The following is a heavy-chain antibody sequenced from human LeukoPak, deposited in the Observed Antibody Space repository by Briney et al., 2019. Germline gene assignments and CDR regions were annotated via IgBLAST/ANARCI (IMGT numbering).Heavy chain of an antibody. CDR2: ISSSSSYI. CDR3: ARARYYYDPADY. Sequence: GGSLRLSCAASGFTFSSCSMNWVRQAPGKGLEWVSSISSSSSYIYYADSVKGRFTISRDNAKNSLYLQMNSLRAEDTAVYYCARARYYYDPADYWGKGTLVTVSS. CDR1: GFTFSSCS. V-gene: IGHV3-21*01. D-gene: IGHD3-22*01. J-gene: IGHJ4*02.